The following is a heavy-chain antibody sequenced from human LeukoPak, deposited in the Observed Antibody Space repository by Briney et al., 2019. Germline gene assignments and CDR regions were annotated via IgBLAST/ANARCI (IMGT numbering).Heavy chain of an antibody. CDR2: IKSKTDGGTT. V-gene: IGHV3-15*01. CDR1: GFSFSSYW. Sequence: GGSLRLSCAAPGFSFSSYWMHWVRQAPGKGLEWVGRIKSKTDGGTTDYAAPVTGRFTISRDDSKNTLYLQMNSLKTEDTAVYYCTTGGTVTFDYWGQGTLVTVSS. D-gene: IGHD4-17*01. CDR3: TTGGTVTFDY. J-gene: IGHJ4*02.